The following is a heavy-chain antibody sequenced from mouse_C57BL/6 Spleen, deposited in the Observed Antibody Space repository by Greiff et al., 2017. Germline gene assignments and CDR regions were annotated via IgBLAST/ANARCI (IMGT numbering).Heavy chain of an antibody. CDR2: INPNYGST. CDR1: GYSFTDYN. J-gene: IGHJ2*01. D-gene: IGHD3-1*01. Sequence: EVQLQQSGPELVKPGASVKLSCKASGYSFTDYNMNWVQQSPGKSLEWIGAINPNYGSTSYNHKFKGKATLTVDQSSSTAYMQLSSLTSEDSAVYYGARSGGSLYLDYGGQGTTLTVSS. V-gene: IGHV1-39*01. CDR3: ARSGGSLYLDY.